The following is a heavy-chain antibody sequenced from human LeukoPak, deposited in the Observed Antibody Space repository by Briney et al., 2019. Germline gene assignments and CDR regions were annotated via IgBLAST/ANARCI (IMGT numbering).Heavy chain of an antibody. J-gene: IGHJ4*02. D-gene: IGHD6-25*01. CDR3: AREASGNYHVFDS. Sequence: GGSLRLSCGASGFSLSTYFVSWIRQAPGKGLEWVSYITNTGRSTNYADAVKGRFTISRDNAKQSVYLEMTDLRAEDTAVYYCAREASGNYHVFDSWGQGTLVTVSS. CDR1: GFSLSTYF. CDR2: ITNTGRST. V-gene: IGHV3-11*04.